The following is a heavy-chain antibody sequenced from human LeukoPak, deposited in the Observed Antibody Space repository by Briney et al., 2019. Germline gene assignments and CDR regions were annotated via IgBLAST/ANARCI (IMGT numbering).Heavy chain of an antibody. J-gene: IGHJ4*02. Sequence: GGSLRLSCAASGFTFSSYGMHWVRQAPGKGLEWVAVIWYDGSNKYYADSVKGRFTISRDNSKNTLYLQMNSLRAEDTAVYYCARGGYSSGWSLGYWGQGTLVTVSS. D-gene: IGHD6-19*01. CDR1: GFTFSSYG. CDR3: ARGGYSSGWSLGY. CDR2: IWYDGSNK. V-gene: IGHV3-33*01.